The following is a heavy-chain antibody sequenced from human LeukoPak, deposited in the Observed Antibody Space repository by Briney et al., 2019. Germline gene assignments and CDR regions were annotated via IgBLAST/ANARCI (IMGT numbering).Heavy chain of an antibody. CDR2: IDHSGST. D-gene: IGHD3-22*01. Sequence: SETLSLTCAVYGGSFSGYYWSWIRQPPGKGLEWIGEIDHSGSTNYNPSLKSRVTISVDTSKNQFSLKLSSVTAADTAVYYCAARSYDSSGYPGYYFDYWGQGTLATVSS. J-gene: IGHJ4*02. CDR1: GGSFSGYY. V-gene: IGHV4-34*01. CDR3: AARSYDSSGYPGYYFDY.